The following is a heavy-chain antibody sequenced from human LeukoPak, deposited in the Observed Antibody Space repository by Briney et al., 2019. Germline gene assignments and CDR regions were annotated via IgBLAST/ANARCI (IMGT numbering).Heavy chain of an antibody. CDR3: ARSYYYGSGSYYKVYYYYYMDV. D-gene: IGHD3-10*01. CDR2: IYYSGST. CDR1: GGSIISTTYS. V-gene: IGHV4-39*07. Sequence: PSETLSLTCSVSGGSIISTTYSWGWSRQPPGKGLEWIGSIYYSGSTYYNPSLKSRVTISVDTSKNQFSLKLSSVTAADTAVYYCARSYYYGSGSYYKVYYYYYMDVWGKGTTVTVSS. J-gene: IGHJ6*03.